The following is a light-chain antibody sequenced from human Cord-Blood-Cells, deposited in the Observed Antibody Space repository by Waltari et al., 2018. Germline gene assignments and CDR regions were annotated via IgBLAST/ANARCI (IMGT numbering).Light chain of an antibody. J-gene: IGKJ1*01. V-gene: IGKV1-39*01. Sequence: DIQMTQSPSSLSASVGDRVTITCRASQSISSYLNWYQQKPGKAPKLLIYAASSLQSGVPSRFSDSVSGTDFTLTISSLQPEDFATYYCQQSYSTPWTFGPGTKVEIK. CDR2: AAS. CDR3: QQSYSTPWT. CDR1: QSISSY.